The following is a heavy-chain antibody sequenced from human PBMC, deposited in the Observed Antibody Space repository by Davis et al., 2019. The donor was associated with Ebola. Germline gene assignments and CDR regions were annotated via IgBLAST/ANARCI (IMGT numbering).Heavy chain of an antibody. CDR3: ARGSSKAYYYYGMDV. Sequence: AASVKVSCKASGYTFTSYAMHWVRQDPGERLEWMGWINAGNGNTKYSQKFQGRVTITRDTSASTAYMELSSLRSEDTAVYYCARGSSKAYYYYGMDVWGQGTTVTVSS. V-gene: IGHV1-3*01. CDR2: INAGNGNT. CDR1: GYTFTSYA. J-gene: IGHJ6*02. D-gene: IGHD6-6*01.